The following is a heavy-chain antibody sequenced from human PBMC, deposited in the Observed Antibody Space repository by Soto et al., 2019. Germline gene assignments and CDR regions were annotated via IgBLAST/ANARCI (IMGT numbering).Heavy chain of an antibody. D-gene: IGHD2-15*01. Sequence: SETLSLTCTVSGGSISGYYWSWIRQPPGKGLEWIGCIYSTGGTNYSPSLKSRVTISIDTSKNQFSLKLSSVTAADTAVYYCQGYCSGGSCYPAVHFDYWGQGTLVTVSS. J-gene: IGHJ4*02. CDR1: GGSISGYY. CDR2: IYSTGGT. V-gene: IGHV4-4*08. CDR3: QGYCSGGSCYPAVHFDY.